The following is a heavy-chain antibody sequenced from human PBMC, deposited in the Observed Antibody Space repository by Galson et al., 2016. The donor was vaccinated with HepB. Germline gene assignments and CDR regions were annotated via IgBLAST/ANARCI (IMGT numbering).Heavy chain of an antibody. V-gene: IGHV3-48*01. J-gene: IGHJ4*02. CDR3: ARRSDSLLLVTGDC. CDR2: ITSRGDSI. Sequence: SLRLSCAASGFTFSSYGMNWVRQAPGRGLEWISFITSRGDSISYADSMRGRFTISRDNAKNSLFLQMNSLIPEDKAVYYCARRSDSLLLVTGDCWGQGTLVTVSS. D-gene: IGHD5-18*01. CDR1: GFTFSSYG.